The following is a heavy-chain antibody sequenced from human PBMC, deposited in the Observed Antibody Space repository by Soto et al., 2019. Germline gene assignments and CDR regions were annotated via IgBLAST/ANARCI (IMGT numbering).Heavy chain of an antibody. D-gene: IGHD2-2*01. CDR2: IIPILGIA. Sequence: QVQLVQSGAEVKKPGSSVKVSCKASGGTFSSYTISWVRQAPGQGLEWMGRIIPILGIANYAQKFQGRVTITADKSTSTAYMGLSSLRSEDTAVYYCAREVVVVPAAMGLDYYYYMDVWGKGTTVTVSS. J-gene: IGHJ6*03. V-gene: IGHV1-69*08. CDR1: GGTFSSYT. CDR3: AREVVVVPAAMGLDYYYYMDV.